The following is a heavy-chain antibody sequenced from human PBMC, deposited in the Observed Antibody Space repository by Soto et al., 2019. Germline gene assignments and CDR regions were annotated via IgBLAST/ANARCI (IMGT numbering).Heavy chain of an antibody. Sequence: QVQLVQSGAEVKKPGSSVKVSCKTSGGTFSTSAISWVRQAPGQGLDWVRGIMRVFPTPDYSQNFQGRVTLTAHDSMTTAYLELTSVRADDTVVYYCARDKDRLQLGGNYYYILGVWGQGTAITVSS. CDR2: IMRVFPTP. J-gene: IGHJ6*02. CDR3: ARDKDRLQLGGNYYYILGV. CDR1: GGTFSTSA. D-gene: IGHD1-1*01. V-gene: IGHV1-69*12.